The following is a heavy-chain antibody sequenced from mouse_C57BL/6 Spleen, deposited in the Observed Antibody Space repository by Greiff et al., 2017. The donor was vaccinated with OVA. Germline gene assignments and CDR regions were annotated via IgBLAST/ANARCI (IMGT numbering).Heavy chain of an antibody. J-gene: IGHJ3*01. CDR2: IRNKANNHAT. V-gene: IGHV6-6*01. D-gene: IGHD3-2*02. CDR3: TRGTAQATRSFAY. Sequence: EVKLVESGGGLVQPGGSMKLSCAASGFTFSDAWMDWVRQSPEKGLEWVAEIRNKANNHATYYAESVKGRFTISRDDSKSSVSLQMNSLRAEDTGIYYCTRGTAQATRSFAYWGQGTLVTVSA. CDR1: GFTFSDAW.